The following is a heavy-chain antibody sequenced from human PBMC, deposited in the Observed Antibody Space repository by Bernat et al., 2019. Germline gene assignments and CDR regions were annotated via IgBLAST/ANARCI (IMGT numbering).Heavy chain of an antibody. J-gene: IGHJ3*02. V-gene: IGHV4-34*01. CDR1: GGSFSGYY. CDR2: INHSGST. CDR3: AIRYFDWLLRRADAFDI. Sequence: QVQLQQWGAGLLKPSETLSLTCAVYGGSFSGYYWSWIRQPPGEGLEWIGEINHSGSTNYNPSLKSRVTISVDTSKNQFSLKLSSVTAADTAVYYCAIRYFDWLLRRADAFDIWGQGTMVTVSS. D-gene: IGHD3-9*01.